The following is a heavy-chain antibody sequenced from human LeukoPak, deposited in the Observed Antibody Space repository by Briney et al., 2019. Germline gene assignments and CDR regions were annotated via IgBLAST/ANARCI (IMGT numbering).Heavy chain of an antibody. CDR1: GFTFSSCA. CDR3: AKRAGGYSGYGSLVSDY. Sequence: PGASLRPSCAASGFTFSSCAMSWVRQAPGKGLEWVSAINGSGGSTYYADSVKGRFTISRDNSKNTLYLQMNSLRAEDTAVYYCAKRAGGYSGYGSLVSDYWGQGTLVTVSS. V-gene: IGHV3-23*01. D-gene: IGHD5-12*01. J-gene: IGHJ4*02. CDR2: INGSGGST.